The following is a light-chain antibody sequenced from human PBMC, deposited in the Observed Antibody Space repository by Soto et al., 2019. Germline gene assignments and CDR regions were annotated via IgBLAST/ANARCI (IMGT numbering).Light chain of an antibody. CDR1: QNVYNN. V-gene: IGKV3-15*01. CDR3: QQCRNWPLT. Sequence: EIVMTQSPATLSVSPGAGATLSCKASQNVYNNLAWYQQRPGQPPRLLIYDASIRATGISARFSGSGYGTEFTLTISSLQSEDFAVYFCQQCRNWPLTFGGGTKGEIK. CDR2: DAS. J-gene: IGKJ4*01.